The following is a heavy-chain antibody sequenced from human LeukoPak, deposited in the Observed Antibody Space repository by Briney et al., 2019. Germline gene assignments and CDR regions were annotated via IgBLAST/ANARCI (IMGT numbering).Heavy chain of an antibody. J-gene: IGHJ4*02. CDR2: MNPNSGNT. Sequence: ASVKVSCKASGYTFTSYDINWVRQATGQGLEWMGWMNPNSGNTGYAQKFQGRVTMTRSTSISTAYMELSSLRSEDTAVYYCARGGSGSYLRDYWGQGTLVTVSS. CDR3: ARGGSGSYLRDY. V-gene: IGHV1-8*01. D-gene: IGHD1-26*01. CDR1: GYTFTSYD.